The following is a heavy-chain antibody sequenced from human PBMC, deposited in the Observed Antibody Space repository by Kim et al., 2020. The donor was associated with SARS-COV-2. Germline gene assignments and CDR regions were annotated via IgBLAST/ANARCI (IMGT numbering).Heavy chain of an antibody. D-gene: IGHD3-9*01. CDR3: ARDPSGGYYDILTGHYYHYGMDV. V-gene: IGHV4-59*01. CDR1: GGSISSYY. Sequence: SETLSLTCTVSGGSISSYYWSWIRQPPGKGLEWIGYIYYSGSTNYNPSLKSRVTISVDTSKNQFSLKVSSVTAADTAVYYCARDPSGGYYDILTGHYYHYGMDVWGQGPTVTVSS. J-gene: IGHJ6*02. CDR2: IYYSGST.